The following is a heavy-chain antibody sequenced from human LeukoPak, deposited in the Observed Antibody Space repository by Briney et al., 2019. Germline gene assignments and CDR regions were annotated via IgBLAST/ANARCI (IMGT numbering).Heavy chain of an antibody. CDR3: ARGGTVTMGYFQH. J-gene: IGHJ1*01. Sequence: PSETLSLTCTVSGGSLSSDYCNWIRQPPRKGLERIGYIYYSWSTNYNHSLQSRVTISADTSKNQFSLKLSSVTAADTAVYYCARGGTVTMGYFQHWRQGTLVSVCS. V-gene: IGHV4-59*01. D-gene: IGHD4-17*01. CDR1: GGSLSSDY. CDR2: IYYSWST.